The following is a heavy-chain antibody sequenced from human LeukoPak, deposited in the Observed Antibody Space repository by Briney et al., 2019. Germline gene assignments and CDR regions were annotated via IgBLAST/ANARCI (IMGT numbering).Heavy chain of an antibody. CDR3: AKDLWAIEWFGELRELFDP. V-gene: IGHV3-30*18. D-gene: IGHD3-10*01. J-gene: IGHJ5*02. Sequence: GGSLRLSCAASGFTFSSYSMNWVRQAPGKGLEWVAVISYDGSNKYYADSVKGRFTISRDSSKNTLYLQMNSLRAEDTAVYYCAKDLWAIEWFGELRELFDPWGQGTLVTVSS. CDR1: GFTFSSYS. CDR2: ISYDGSNK.